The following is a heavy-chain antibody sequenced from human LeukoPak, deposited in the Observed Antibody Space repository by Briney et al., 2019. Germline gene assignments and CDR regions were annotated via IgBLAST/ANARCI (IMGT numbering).Heavy chain of an antibody. V-gene: IGHV3-30*02. CDR1: GFTLSSYG. D-gene: IGHD6-13*01. J-gene: IGHJ4*02. Sequence: GGSLRLSCTASGFTLSSYGMHWVRQAPGKGLEWVAIIQYDGNNKHYVDSVQGRFTISRDNSKNTLYLQMNSLRPEDTAVYYCAKERYSSSSLFAITPFDYWGQGSLVTVSS. CDR2: IQYDGNNK. CDR3: AKERYSSSSLFAITPFDY.